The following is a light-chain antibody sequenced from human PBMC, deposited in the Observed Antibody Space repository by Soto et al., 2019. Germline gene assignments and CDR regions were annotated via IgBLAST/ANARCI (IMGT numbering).Light chain of an antibody. Sequence: DIQMTQSPSSLSASEGDRVTITCRASQDINNYLAWYQQKPGKPPKLLIYAASTLQSGVPSRFSGGGSGTDFTLTINSLQPEDVATYYCQRYNNGPPVTFGPGTKV. CDR2: AAS. CDR3: QRYNNGPPVT. V-gene: IGKV1-27*01. J-gene: IGKJ3*01. CDR1: QDINNY.